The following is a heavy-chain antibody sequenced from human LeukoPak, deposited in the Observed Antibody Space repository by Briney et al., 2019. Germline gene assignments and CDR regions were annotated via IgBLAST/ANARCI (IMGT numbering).Heavy chain of an antibody. CDR1: GFTFSSYS. CDR3: ARGTGGLGPSHGSFDY. V-gene: IGHV3-21*01. J-gene: IGHJ4*02. CDR2: ISSSSSYI. Sequence: KPGGSLRLSCAASGFTFSSYSMNWVRQAPGKGLEWVSSISSSSSYIYYADSVKGRFTISRDNAKNSLYLQMNSLRAEGTAVYYCARGTGGLGPSHGSFDYWGQGTLVTVSS. D-gene: IGHD7-27*01.